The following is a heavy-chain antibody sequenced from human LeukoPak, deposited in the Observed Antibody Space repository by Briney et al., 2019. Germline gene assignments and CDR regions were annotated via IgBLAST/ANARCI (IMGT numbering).Heavy chain of an antibody. CDR2: IYYIGST. V-gene: IGHV4-39*07. CDR3: ARGWDGYNYFDY. Sequence: SETLSLTCTVSGGSISSTTYYWGWIRQPPGKGLEWIGNIYYIGSTYYNPSLKSRVTMSVDTSKNQFSLKLSSVTAADTAVYYCARGWDGYNYFDYWGQGTLVTVSS. D-gene: IGHD5-24*01. J-gene: IGHJ4*02. CDR1: GGSISSTTYY.